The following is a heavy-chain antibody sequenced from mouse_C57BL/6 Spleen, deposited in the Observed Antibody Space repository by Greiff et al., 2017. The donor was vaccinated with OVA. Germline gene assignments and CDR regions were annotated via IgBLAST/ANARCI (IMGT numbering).Heavy chain of an antibody. CDR2: INPNNGGT. V-gene: IGHV1-26*01. Sequence: VQLQQSGPELVKPGASVKISCKASGYTFTDYYMNWVKQSHGKSLEWIGEINPNNGGTSYNQKFKGKATLTVDKSSSTAYMELRSLTSEDSAVYYCARMGDGSSYDWYFDVWGTGTTVTVSS. CDR3: ARMGDGSSYDWYFDV. D-gene: IGHD1-1*01. CDR1: GYTFTDYY. J-gene: IGHJ1*03.